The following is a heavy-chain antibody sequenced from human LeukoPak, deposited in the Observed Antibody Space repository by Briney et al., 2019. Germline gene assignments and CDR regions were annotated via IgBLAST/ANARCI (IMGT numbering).Heavy chain of an antibody. V-gene: IGHV4-59*12. CDR2: IYYSGST. CDR1: GGSISSYY. J-gene: IGHJ5*02. Sequence: PSETLSLTCTVSGGSISSYYWSWIGQPPGKGLEWIGYIYYSGSTSYNPSLKSRVTISVDTSKKQFSLKLSSVTAADTAVYYCARGGRTWFDPWGQGTQVTVSS. D-gene: IGHD1-26*01. CDR3: ARGGRTWFDP.